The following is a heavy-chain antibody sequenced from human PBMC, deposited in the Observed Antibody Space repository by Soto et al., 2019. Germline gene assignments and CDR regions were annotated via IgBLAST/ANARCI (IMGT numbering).Heavy chain of an antibody. CDR2: INPSGGST. D-gene: IGHD6-13*01. Sequence: ASVKLSCKASGYTFTSYYMHWVRQAPGQGLEWMGIINPSGGSTSYAQKFRGRVTMTRDTSTSTVYMELSSLRSEDTAVYYCARAMTRGYSTYWPLDYWGQGTLVTVSS. V-gene: IGHV1-46*01. J-gene: IGHJ4*02. CDR1: GYTFTSYY. CDR3: ARAMTRGYSTYWPLDY.